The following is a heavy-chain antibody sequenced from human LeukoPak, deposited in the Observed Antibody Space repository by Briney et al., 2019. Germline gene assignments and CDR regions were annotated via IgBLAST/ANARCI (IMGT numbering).Heavy chain of an antibody. D-gene: IGHD3-10*01. CDR2: ISGSGGST. Sequence: PGGSLRLSCAASGFTFSFYAMSWVRQAPGKGLEWVSAISGSGGSTYYADSVKGRFTISRDNSKNTLYLQMNSLRAEDTAVYYCASRKHITMVRGVNRWGQGTLVTVSS. J-gene: IGHJ4*02. CDR3: ASRKHITMVRGVNR. CDR1: GFTFSFYA. V-gene: IGHV3-23*01.